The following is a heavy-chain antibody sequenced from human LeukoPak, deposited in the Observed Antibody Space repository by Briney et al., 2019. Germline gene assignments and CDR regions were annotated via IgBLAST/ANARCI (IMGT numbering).Heavy chain of an antibody. CDR2: INPNSGGT. CDR3: ARAPYFPYYYGSGKSDAFDI. D-gene: IGHD3-10*01. CDR1: GGTFSSYA. J-gene: IGHJ3*02. Sequence: GASVKVSCKASGGTFSSYAISWVRQAPGQGLEWMGWINPNSGGTNYAQKFQGRVTITRNTSISTAYMELSSLRSEDTAVYYCARAPYFPYYYGSGKSDAFDIWGQGTMVTVSS. V-gene: IGHV1-8*03.